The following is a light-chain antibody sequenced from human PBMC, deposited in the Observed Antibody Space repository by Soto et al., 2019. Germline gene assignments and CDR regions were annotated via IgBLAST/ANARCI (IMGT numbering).Light chain of an antibody. V-gene: IGLV2-14*01. CDR3: SSYTSSSTLDV. CDR2: DVS. CDR1: SSDVGGYNY. J-gene: IGLJ1*01. Sequence: QSALTQPASVSGSPGQSITISCTGTSSDVGGYNYVSWYQQHPGKAPKLMIYDVSKRPSGVSNRFSGSKSGNTASLPISGLQAEDEADYYCSSYTSSSTLDVFGTGTKVTVL.